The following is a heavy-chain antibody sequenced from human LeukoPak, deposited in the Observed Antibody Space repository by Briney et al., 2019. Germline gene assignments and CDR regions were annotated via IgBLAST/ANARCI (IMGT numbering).Heavy chain of an antibody. D-gene: IGHD6-13*01. Sequence: PGGSLRLSCAASGFTFSSYSMNWVRQAPGKGLEWVSSISSSSSYIYYADSVKGRFTISRGNAKNSLYLQMNSLRAEDTAVYYCARDKRQQLVPAHFDLWGRGTLVTVSS. J-gene: IGHJ2*01. CDR2: ISSSSSYI. V-gene: IGHV3-21*01. CDR1: GFTFSSYS. CDR3: ARDKRQQLVPAHFDL.